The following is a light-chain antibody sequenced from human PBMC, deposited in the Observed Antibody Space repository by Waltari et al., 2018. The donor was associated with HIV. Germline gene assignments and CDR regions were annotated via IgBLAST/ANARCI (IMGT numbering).Light chain of an antibody. Sequence: SYVLTQPPSVSVDPGETARITCAGTNIGSKTGQWYQQKPGQAPVLVIYDDNDRPSGIPERFSGSSSGNTATLTISRVEAGDEADYYCQVWDTTTDQWVFGGGTELAVL. CDR2: DDN. J-gene: IGLJ3*02. CDR1: NIGSKT. V-gene: IGLV3-21*04. CDR3: QVWDTTTDQWV.